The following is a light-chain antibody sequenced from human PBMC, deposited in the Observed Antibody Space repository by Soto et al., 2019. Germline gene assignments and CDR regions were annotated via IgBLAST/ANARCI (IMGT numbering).Light chain of an antibody. V-gene: IGKV1-5*03. CDR1: QSISSW. J-gene: IGKJ2*01. Sequence: DIQMTQFPSTLSASVGDRVTITCRASQSISSWLAWYQQKPGKAPKLLIYKASSLQSGVPSRFSGSGSGTEFTLTSSSLQPDDFATYYCQQYNSYLYTFGQGTQVEIK. CDR3: QQYNSYLYT. CDR2: KAS.